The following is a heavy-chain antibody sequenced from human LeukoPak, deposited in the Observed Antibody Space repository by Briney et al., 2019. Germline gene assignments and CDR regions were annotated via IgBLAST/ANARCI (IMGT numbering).Heavy chain of an antibody. V-gene: IGHV1-24*01. CDR2: FDPGDGET. CDR3: ATPSRSLWFGESFPFDY. D-gene: IGHD3-10*01. CDR1: GYTLTELS. J-gene: IGHJ4*02. Sequence: ASVKVSCKVSGYTLTELSMHWVRQAPGKGLEWMGGFDPGDGETIYAQKFQGRVTMTEDTSTDTAYMELSSLRSEDTAVYYCATPSRSLWFGESFPFDYWGQGTLVTVSS.